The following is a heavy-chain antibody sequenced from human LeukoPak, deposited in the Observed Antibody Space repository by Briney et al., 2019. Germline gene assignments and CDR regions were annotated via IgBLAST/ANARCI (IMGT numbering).Heavy chain of an antibody. V-gene: IGHV4-31*03. Sequence: SETLSLTCTVSGGSISSGGYYWSWIRQHPGKGLEWIGYIYYSGSTYYNPSLKSRVTISVDTSKNQFSLKLSSVTAADTAVYYCARAPISVIAGDPYYFDYWGQGTLVTVSS. CDR1: GGSISSGGYY. CDR3: ARAPISVIAGDPYYFDY. D-gene: IGHD2/OR15-2a*01. CDR2: IYYSGST. J-gene: IGHJ4*02.